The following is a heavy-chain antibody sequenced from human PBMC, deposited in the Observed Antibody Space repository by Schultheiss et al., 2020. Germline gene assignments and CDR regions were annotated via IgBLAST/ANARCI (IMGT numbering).Heavy chain of an antibody. D-gene: IGHD4-17*01. CDR1: GFTFSSYS. CDR3: AKRRRNDYGDYDDYFDY. J-gene: IGHJ4*02. CDR2: IWYDGSNK. Sequence: GGSLRLSCAASGFTFSSYSMNWVRQAPGKGLEWVAVIWYDGSNKYYADSVKGRFTISRDNSKNTLYLQMNSLRAEDTAVYYCAKRRRNDYGDYDDYFDYWGQGTRGTVDS. V-gene: IGHV3-30*02.